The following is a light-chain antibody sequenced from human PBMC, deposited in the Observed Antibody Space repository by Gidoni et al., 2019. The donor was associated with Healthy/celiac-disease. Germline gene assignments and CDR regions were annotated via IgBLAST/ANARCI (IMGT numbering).Light chain of an antibody. CDR3: QAWDSSTARVV. CDR2: QDS. Sequence: SYELTQPPSVSVSPGQTASITCSGDKLGDKYACWSQQKPGQSPVLVIYQDSKRPSGIPERFSGSNSGNTATLTISGTQAMDEADYYCQAWDSSTARVVFGGGTKLTVI. V-gene: IGLV3-1*01. CDR1: KLGDKY. J-gene: IGLJ2*01.